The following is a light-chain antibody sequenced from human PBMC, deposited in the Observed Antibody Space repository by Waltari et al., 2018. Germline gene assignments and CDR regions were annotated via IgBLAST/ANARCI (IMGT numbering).Light chain of an antibody. J-gene: IGKJ4*01. CDR2: DSS. Sequence: EIVLTQSPATLSLSPGERATLPCRASHPVNIFLAWYQHKPGQAPRLLIYDSSTRATGIPARFSGSGSGTDFTLTISSLEPEDFELYYCQHRSNWPLTFGGGTKVEI. V-gene: IGKV3-11*01. CDR3: QHRSNWPLT. CDR1: HPVNIF.